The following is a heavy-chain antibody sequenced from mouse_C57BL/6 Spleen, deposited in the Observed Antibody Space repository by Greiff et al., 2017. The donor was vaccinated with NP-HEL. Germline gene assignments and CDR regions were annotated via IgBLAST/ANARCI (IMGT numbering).Heavy chain of an antibody. V-gene: IGHV2-9-1*01. CDR1: GFSLTSYA. CDR3: AREADGYYFYAMDY. Sequence: QVQLKESGPGLVAPSQSLSITCTVSGFSLTSYAISWVRQPPGKGLEWLGVIWTGGGTNYISALKSRLSISKDNSKSQVFLKMNSLQTDDTARYYCAREADGYYFYAMDYWGQGTSVTVSS. J-gene: IGHJ4*01. CDR2: IWTGGGT. D-gene: IGHD2-3*01.